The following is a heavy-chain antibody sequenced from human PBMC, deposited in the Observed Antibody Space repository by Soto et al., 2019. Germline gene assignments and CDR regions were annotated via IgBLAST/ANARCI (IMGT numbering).Heavy chain of an antibody. CDR2: ISAYNGNT. CDR1: GYTFTSYG. D-gene: IGHD2-15*01. J-gene: IGHJ6*02. Sequence: QVQLVQSGAEVKKPGASVKVSCKASGYTFTSYGISWVRQAPGQGLEWMGWISAYNGNTNYAQKLQGRVTMTTDTSTSTAYMELRSLRSDDTVVYYCARGGIVVVVAATYYYYGMDVWGQGTTVTVSS. CDR3: ARGGIVVVVAATYYYYGMDV. V-gene: IGHV1-18*01.